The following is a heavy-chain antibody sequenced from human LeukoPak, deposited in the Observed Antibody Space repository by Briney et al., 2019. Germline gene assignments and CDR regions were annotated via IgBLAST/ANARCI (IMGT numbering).Heavy chain of an antibody. J-gene: IGHJ4*02. Sequence: ASVKVSCKASGYTCTADYMHWVRQAPGQGLEWMGWINPNSGGTNYAQKFQGRVTMTRDTSISTAYMERSRLGSDDTAVYYCAIAAAGNFGDYWGQGTLVTVSS. CDR3: AIAAAGNFGDY. V-gene: IGHV1-2*02. D-gene: IGHD6-13*01. CDR2: INPNSGGT. CDR1: GYTCTADY.